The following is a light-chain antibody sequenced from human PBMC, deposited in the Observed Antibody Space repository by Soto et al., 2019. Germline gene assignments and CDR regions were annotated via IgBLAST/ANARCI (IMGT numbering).Light chain of an antibody. CDR3: LQDYNYPRT. V-gene: IGKV1-6*01. Sequence: IQMNQSPSSLSASVGDRVTITCRATQGIRNDLGWYQQKPGKAPKLLIYAASSLQSGVPSRFSGSGSGTDFTITISSLQPEDFATYYCLQDYNYPRTFGQGTKVAIK. CDR1: QGIRND. CDR2: AAS. J-gene: IGKJ1*01.